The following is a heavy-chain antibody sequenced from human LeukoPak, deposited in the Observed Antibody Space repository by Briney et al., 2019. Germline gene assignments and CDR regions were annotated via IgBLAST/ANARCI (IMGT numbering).Heavy chain of an antibody. CDR3: ASSRSGSYYSWFDP. CDR1: GGSISSGGYS. Sequence: PSETLSLTCAVSGGSISSGGYSWSWIRQPPGKGLEWIGYIYHSGSTYYNPSLKSRVTISVDTSKNQFSLKLSSVTAADTAVYYCASSRSGSYYSWFDPWGQGTLVTVSS. V-gene: IGHV4-30-2*01. J-gene: IGHJ5*02. D-gene: IGHD3-10*01. CDR2: IYHSGST.